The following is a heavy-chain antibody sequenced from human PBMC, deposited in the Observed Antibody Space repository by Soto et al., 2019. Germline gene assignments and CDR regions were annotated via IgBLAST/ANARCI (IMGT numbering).Heavy chain of an antibody. CDR3: ASVSSSWYKDYFDY. Sequence: QVQLVQSGAEVKKPGSSVKVSCKASGGTFSNYAISWVRQAPGQGLGWMGGIIPIFGTTNYAQRFQGRVTMTAAASASTAYMALSSLRSEDTAVYYCASVSSSWYKDYFDYWGPGTLVTVSS. J-gene: IGHJ4*02. CDR2: IIPIFGTT. D-gene: IGHD6-13*01. V-gene: IGHV1-69*12. CDR1: GGTFSNYA.